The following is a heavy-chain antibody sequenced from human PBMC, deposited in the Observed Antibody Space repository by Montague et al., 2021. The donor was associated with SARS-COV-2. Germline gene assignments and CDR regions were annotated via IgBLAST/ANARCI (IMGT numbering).Heavy chain of an antibody. V-gene: IGHV6-1*01. CDR3: ARGSSGYYTPRPFDY. J-gene: IGHJ4*02. D-gene: IGHD3-22*01. Sequence: CAISGDSVSSNSAAWNWIRRAPSRGLEWLGRTYYRSKWYNDYAVSVKSRITIYPDTSKNQFSLQLNSVTPEDTAVYYCARGSSGYYTPRPFDYWGQGTLVTVSS. CDR2: TYYRSKWYN. CDR1: GDSVSSNSAA.